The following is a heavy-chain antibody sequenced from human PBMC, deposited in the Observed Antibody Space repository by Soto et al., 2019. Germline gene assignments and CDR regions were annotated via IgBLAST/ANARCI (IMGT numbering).Heavy chain of an antibody. CDR2: ITSGGDNL. CDR3: ARVEDGYNLYGIDV. CDR1: GFTFSDHF. D-gene: IGHD5-12*01. Sequence: QVQLVESGGDLVKPGGSLRLSCAASGFTFSDHFMSWIRQAPGKGLEWVSYITSGGDNLHYADSVKGRFTISRDNAKNSLYLQMNSLRAEDTAVYYCARVEDGYNLYGIDVWGHGTTVTVSS. V-gene: IGHV3-11*01. J-gene: IGHJ6*02.